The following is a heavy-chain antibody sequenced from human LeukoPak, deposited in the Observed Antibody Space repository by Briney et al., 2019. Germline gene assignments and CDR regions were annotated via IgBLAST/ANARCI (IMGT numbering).Heavy chain of an antibody. V-gene: IGHV4-59*01. CDR1: GGSISSYY. J-gene: IGHJ5*02. Sequence: SETLSLTCTVSGGSISSYYWSWIRQPPGKGLEWIGYIYYSGSTNYNPSLKSRVNISVDTSKNQFSLKLSSVTAADTAVYYCARDTVGYYGSGSYNWFDPWGQGTLVTVSS. D-gene: IGHD3-10*01. CDR3: ARDTVGYYGSGSYNWFDP. CDR2: IYYSGST.